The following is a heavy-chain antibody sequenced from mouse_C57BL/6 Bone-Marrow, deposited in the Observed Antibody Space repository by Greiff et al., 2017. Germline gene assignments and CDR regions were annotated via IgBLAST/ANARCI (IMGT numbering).Heavy chain of an antibody. V-gene: IGHV1-61*01. CDR3: ARGDNSGGRAY. J-gene: IGHJ3*01. D-gene: IGHD1-1*02. Sequence: VQLQESGAELVRPGASVKLSCTASGYTFTSYWMHWVKQRPGQGLEWIGYINPCNGDTHYNPKFKDKATLTVDTSSSTAYMQLSSLTSEGSAVYYCARGDNSGGRAYWGQGTGVTVSA. CDR1: GYTFTSYW. CDR2: INPCNGDT.